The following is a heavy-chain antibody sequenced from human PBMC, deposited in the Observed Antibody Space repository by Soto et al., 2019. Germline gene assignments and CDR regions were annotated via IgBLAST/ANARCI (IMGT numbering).Heavy chain of an antibody. V-gene: IGHV4-31*03. J-gene: IGHJ4*02. CDR1: GGSISSGGDY. CDR2: IYYHGTT. CDR3: ARGHRDTLRFDY. Sequence: QVQLQESGPGLVKPSETLSLSCTVSGGSISSGGDYWSWIRQYPGKGPEWIGNIYYHGTTYYNPSLKSRVTMSVDTSKNQFSLKLSSVTAADTAVYYCARGHRDTLRFDYWGQGTLVTVSS.